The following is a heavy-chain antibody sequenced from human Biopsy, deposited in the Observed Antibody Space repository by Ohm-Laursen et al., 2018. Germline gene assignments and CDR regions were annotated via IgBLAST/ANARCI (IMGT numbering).Heavy chain of an antibody. CDR3: TKRRTAVRPFDS. CDR1: GFIFSDYG. J-gene: IGHJ4*01. D-gene: IGHD6-25*01. Sequence: LSLTCAASGFIFSDYGMHWVRQAPGKGLEWVSGISGSSNNIIYADSVRGRFTISRDNARSSLYLEMNSLRSEDPTFYYCTKRRTAVRPFDSWGHGTLVTVSS. V-gene: IGHV3-9*01. CDR2: ISGSSNNI.